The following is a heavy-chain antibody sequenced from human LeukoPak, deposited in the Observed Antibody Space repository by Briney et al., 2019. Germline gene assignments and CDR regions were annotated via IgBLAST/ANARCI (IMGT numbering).Heavy chain of an antibody. CDR1: GGSISSYY. J-gene: IGHJ4*02. V-gene: IGHV4-59*01. Sequence: PSETLSLTCTVSGGSISSYYWSWIRRPPGKGLEWIGYIYYSGSTNYNPSLKSRVTISVDTSKNQFSLKLSSVTAADTAVYYCARGDYYDSSGYSDYFDYWGQGTLVTVSS. D-gene: IGHD3-22*01. CDR3: ARGDYYDSSGYSDYFDY. CDR2: IYYSGST.